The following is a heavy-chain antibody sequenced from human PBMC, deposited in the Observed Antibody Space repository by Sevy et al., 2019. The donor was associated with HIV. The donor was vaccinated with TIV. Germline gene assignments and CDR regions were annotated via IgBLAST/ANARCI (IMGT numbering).Heavy chain of an antibody. CDR3: ASLGGSTSGNYYYYGMDV. Sequence: GGSLRLSCAASGFTFSSYEMNWVRQAPGKGLEWVSYISSSGSTIYYADSVKGRFTISRDNAKNSLYLQMNSLRAEDTAVHYCASLGGSTSGNYYYYGMDVWGQGTTVTVSS. V-gene: IGHV3-48*03. CDR1: GFTFSSYE. CDR2: ISSSGSTI. J-gene: IGHJ6*02. D-gene: IGHD2-2*01.